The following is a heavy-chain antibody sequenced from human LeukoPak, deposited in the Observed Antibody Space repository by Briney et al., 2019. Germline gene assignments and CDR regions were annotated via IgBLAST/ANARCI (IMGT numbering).Heavy chain of an antibody. V-gene: IGHV3-30*02. D-gene: IGHD2-21*02. CDR2: IRYDGSDE. J-gene: IGHJ3*02. CDR3: AREILRRRDDTFDI. Sequence: GSLRLSCAASGFTFSSYGMHWVRQAPGKGLEWVAFIRYDGSDEYYADSVKGRFTISRDNSKNTLYLQMNSLRAEDTAVYYCAREILRRRDDTFDIWGQGTMVTVSS. CDR1: GFTFSSYG.